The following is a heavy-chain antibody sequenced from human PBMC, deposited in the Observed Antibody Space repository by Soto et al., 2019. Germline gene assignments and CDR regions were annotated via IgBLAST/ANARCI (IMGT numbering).Heavy chain of an antibody. CDR2: IYYSGST. D-gene: IGHD6-6*01. J-gene: IGHJ5*02. CDR3: ARNAARHWFDP. Sequence: SETLSLTCTVSGGSISSGGYYWSWIRQQPGKGLEWIGYIYYSGSTYYNPSLKSRVTISVDTSKNQFSLKLSSVTAADTAVYYCARNAARHWFDPWGQGTLVTVSS. CDR1: GGSISSGGYY. V-gene: IGHV4-31*03.